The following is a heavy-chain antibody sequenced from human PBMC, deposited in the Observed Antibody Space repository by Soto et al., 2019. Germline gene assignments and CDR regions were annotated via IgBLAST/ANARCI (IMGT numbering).Heavy chain of an antibody. CDR1: GFICSSYD. V-gene: IGHV3-23*01. D-gene: IGHD2-8*02. CDR3: ATATATGGGAFDI. CDR2: ILVGGST. Sequence: GGSLRLSCAASGFICSSYDMSWVRQAPGKGLEWVSTILVGGSTHYEDSVKGRFTISRDGSKNTVYLQMNSLTAGDTAVYYCATATATGGGAFDICGQGTMVTVSS. J-gene: IGHJ3*02.